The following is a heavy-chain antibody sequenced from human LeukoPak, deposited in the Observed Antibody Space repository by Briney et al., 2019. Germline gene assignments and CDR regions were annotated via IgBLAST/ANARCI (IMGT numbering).Heavy chain of an antibody. CDR3: ASGFMGYDRSGYYDDAFDI. Sequence: ASVKVSCTASGYSFNDKYLHWVRQAPGQGLEWMGSINPNSGGTNYAQKFQGRVAMTRDTSISTAYMELSRLRSDDTAVYFCASGFMGYDRSGYYDDAFDIWGQGTMVTVSS. CDR2: INPNSGGT. D-gene: IGHD3-22*01. V-gene: IGHV1-2*02. J-gene: IGHJ3*02. CDR1: GYSFNDKY.